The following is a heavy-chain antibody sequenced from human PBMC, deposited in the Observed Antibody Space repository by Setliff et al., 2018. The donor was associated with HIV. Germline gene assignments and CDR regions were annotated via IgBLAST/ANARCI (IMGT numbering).Heavy chain of an antibody. CDR1: GVSINRTDHY. D-gene: IGHD5-18*01. CDR2: INHSGST. CDR3: ARTRGYTYGYIDS. Sequence: SETLSLTCSVSGVSINRTDHYWGWIRQSPGKGLEWIGEINHSGSTNYNPSLKSRVTISVDTSKNQFSLKLNPVTASATPGYYCARTRGYTYGYIDSWAQGTLVTVSS. J-gene: IGHJ4*02. V-gene: IGHV4-38-2*02.